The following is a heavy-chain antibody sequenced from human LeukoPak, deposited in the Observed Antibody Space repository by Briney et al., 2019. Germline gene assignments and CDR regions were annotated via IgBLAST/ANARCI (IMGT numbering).Heavy chain of an antibody. J-gene: IGHJ4*02. CDR3: AKAHCSSTSCHIDY. V-gene: IGHV3-23*01. CDR2: ISGSGGST. Sequence: PGGSLRLSCAASGFTFSSYAMSWVRQAPGKGLEWVSAISGSGGSTYYADSVKGRFTISRDNSKNALYLQMNSLRAEDTAVYYCAKAHCSSTSCHIDYWGQGTLVTVSS. CDR1: GFTFSSYA. D-gene: IGHD2-2*02.